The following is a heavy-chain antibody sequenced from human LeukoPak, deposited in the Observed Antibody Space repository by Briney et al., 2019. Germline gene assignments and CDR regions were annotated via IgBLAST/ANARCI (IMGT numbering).Heavy chain of an antibody. CDR1: GFTFSSYS. CDR3: ARDGSDIMNGKFYAFYI. D-gene: IGHD1-26*01. Sequence: PGGSLSLSCAASGFTFSSYSVNWVRQAPGKGLEWVSYISSSSSTIYYADSVKGRFTISRDNAKNSLYLQMNSLRAEDTAVYYCARDGSDIMNGKFYAFYIWGQGTMVTLSS. J-gene: IGHJ3*02. V-gene: IGHV3-48*04. CDR2: ISSSSSTI.